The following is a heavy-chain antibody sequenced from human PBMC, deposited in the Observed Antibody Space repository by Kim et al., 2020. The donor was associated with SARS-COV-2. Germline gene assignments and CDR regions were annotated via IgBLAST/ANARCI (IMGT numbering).Heavy chain of an antibody. CDR2: ISSSGSTI. CDR1: GFTFSDYY. D-gene: IGHD2-15*01. Sequence: GGSLRLSCAVSGFTFSDYYMSWIRQAPGKGLEWVSYISSSGSTIYHADSVKGRITISRDNAKNSLYLQMNSLRAEDTDEYYCARRHCSGVSCARGVDYWG. J-gene: IGHJ4*01. CDR3: ARRHCSGVSCARGVDY. V-gene: IGHV3-11*01.